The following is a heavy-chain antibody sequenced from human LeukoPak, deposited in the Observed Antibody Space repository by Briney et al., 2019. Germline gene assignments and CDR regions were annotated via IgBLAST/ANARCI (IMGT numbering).Heavy chain of an antibody. CDR2: IYYSGST. CDR3: ARDLPLRCDFWSGYSFSAFDI. J-gene: IGHJ3*02. Sequence: PSQTLSLTCTVSGGSISSGGYYWSWIRQHPGKGLEWIGYIYYSGSTYYNPSLKSRVTISVDTSKNQFSLKLTSVTAADTAVYYCARDLPLRCDFWSGYSFSAFDIWGQGTMVTVSS. D-gene: IGHD3-3*01. V-gene: IGHV4-31*03. CDR1: GGSISSGGYY.